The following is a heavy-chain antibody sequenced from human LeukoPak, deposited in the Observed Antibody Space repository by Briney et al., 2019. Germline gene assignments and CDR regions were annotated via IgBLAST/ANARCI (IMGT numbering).Heavy chain of an antibody. J-gene: IGHJ4*02. CDR3: ASFTPPWELLDPGKDY. Sequence: SVKVSCKASGYTFSNYGITWVRQAPGQGLEWMGWINPNSGGTNYAQKFQGRVTMTRDTSISTAYMELSRLRSDDTAVYYCASFTPPWELLDPGKDYWGQGTLVTVSS. D-gene: IGHD1-26*01. V-gene: IGHV1-2*02. CDR2: INPNSGGT. CDR1: GYTFSNYG.